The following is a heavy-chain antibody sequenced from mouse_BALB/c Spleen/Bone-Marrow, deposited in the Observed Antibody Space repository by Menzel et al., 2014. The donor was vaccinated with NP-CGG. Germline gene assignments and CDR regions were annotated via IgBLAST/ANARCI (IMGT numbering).Heavy chain of an antibody. CDR3: ARLGYYGGFAY. J-gene: IGHJ3*01. CDR1: GFDFSGFW. Sequence: EVQGVESGGGLVQPGRSLKISCAASGFDFSGFWMGWVRLAPGKGLEWIGEINPDSSTINYTPSLKDRFIISRDNAKNTLYLRMSKVRSEDTALYYCARLGYYGGFAYWGQGTLVTVSA. D-gene: IGHD2-3*01. CDR2: INPDSSTI. V-gene: IGHV4-1*02.